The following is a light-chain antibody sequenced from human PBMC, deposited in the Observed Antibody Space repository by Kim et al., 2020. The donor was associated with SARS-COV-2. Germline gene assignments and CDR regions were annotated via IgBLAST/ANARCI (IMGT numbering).Light chain of an antibody. Sequence: APGKTARITWWGNNIGSKSVHWYQQKPGQAPVLVIYYDSDRPSGIPERFSGSNSGNTATLTISRVEAWDEADYYCQVWDSSSDHWVFGGGTQLTVL. CDR1: NIGSKS. CDR3: QVWDSSSDHWV. CDR2: YDS. V-gene: IGLV3-21*04. J-gene: IGLJ3*02.